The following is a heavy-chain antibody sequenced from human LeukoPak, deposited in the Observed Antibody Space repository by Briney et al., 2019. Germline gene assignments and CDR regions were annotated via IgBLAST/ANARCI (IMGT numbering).Heavy chain of an antibody. CDR2: IYYSGST. V-gene: IGHV4-61*01. CDR1: GSSVSSGSYY. J-gene: IGHJ4*02. Sequence: SSETLSLTCTVSGSSVSSGSYYWSWIRQPPGKGLEWIGYIYYSGSTNYNPSLKSRVTISVDTSKNQFSLKLSSVTAADTAVYYCARDTDPWGALDYWGQGTLVTVSS. D-gene: IGHD3-16*01. CDR3: ARDTDPWGALDY.